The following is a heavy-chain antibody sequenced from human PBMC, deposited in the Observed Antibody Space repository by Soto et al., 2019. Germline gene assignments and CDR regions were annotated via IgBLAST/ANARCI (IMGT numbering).Heavy chain of an antibody. D-gene: IGHD3-10*01. CDR2: INHGGST. J-gene: IGHJ5*02. CDR1: GGSFSGYY. V-gene: IGHV4-34*01. CDR3: ARAPMKYYYGSGSYFPWFDP. Sequence: QVQLQQWGAGLLKPSETLSLTCAVYGGSFSGYYWSWIRQPPGKGLEWIGEINHGGSTNYNPSLKVRVTISVDTSKNQFSLKLSCVTAADTAVYYCARAPMKYYYGSGSYFPWFDPWGQGTLVTVSS.